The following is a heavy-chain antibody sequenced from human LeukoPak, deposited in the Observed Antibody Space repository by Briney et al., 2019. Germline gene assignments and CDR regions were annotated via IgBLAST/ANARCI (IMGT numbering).Heavy chain of an antibody. CDR1: GGSISSSSYY. Sequence: PSETLSLTCTVSGGSISSSSYYWGWIRQPPGKGLEWIGSIYYSGSTYYNPSLKSRVTISVDTSKNQFSLKLSSVTAADTAVYYCARDNYDSSGPPYWGQGTLVTVSS. D-gene: IGHD3-22*01. V-gene: IGHV4-39*07. CDR3: ARDNYDSSGPPY. CDR2: IYYSGST. J-gene: IGHJ4*02.